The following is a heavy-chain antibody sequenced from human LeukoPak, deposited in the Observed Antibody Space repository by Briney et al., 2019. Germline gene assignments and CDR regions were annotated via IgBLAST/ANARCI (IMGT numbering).Heavy chain of an antibody. CDR2: INPNSGGT. Sequence: ASVKVSCKASGYTFTGYYMHWVRQAPGQGLEWMGWINPNSGGTNYAQKFQGRVTMTRDTSISTAYMELSRLRSDDTAVYYCVRDWRYYYYYMDVWGKGTTVTVSS. V-gene: IGHV1-2*02. J-gene: IGHJ6*03. CDR1: GYTFTGYY. CDR3: VRDWRYYYYYMDV.